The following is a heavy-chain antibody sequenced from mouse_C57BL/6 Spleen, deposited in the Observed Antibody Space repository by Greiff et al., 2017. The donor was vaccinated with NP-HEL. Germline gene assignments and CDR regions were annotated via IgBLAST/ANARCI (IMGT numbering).Heavy chain of an antibody. CDR1: GYTFTSYW. D-gene: IGHD1-1*02. J-gene: IGHJ2*01. CDR2: IHPNSGST. V-gene: IGHV1-64*01. Sequence: QVQLQQPGAELVKPGASVKLSCKASGYTFTSYWMHWVKQRPGQGLEWIGMIHPNSGSTNYNEKFKGKATLTVDKSSSTAYMQLSSLTSEDSAVYYCARSSLSSFFYWGQGTTLTVSS. CDR3: ARSSLSSFFY.